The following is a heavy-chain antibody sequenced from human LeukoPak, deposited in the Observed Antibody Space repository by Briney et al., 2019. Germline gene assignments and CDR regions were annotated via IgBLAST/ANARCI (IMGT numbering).Heavy chain of an antibody. CDR1: GGSISSYY. J-gene: IGHJ4*02. CDR3: ARGGTLNDILTGYSDFDY. D-gene: IGHD3-9*01. V-gene: IGHV4-59*01. Sequence: SETLSLTCTVSGGSISSYYWSWIRQPPGKGLEWIGYIYYSGSTNYNPSLKSRVTISVDTSKNQFSLKLSSVTAADTAVYYCARGGTLNDILTGYSDFDYWGQGTLVTVSS. CDR2: IYYSGST.